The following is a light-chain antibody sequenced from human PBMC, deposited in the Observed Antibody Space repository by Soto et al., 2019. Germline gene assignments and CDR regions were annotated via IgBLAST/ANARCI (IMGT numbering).Light chain of an antibody. Sequence: EVVLTQSPGTLSLSPGERVTLSCRASQSVASSYLAWYQQKPGRAPRLLFYSASIRATGIPERFSGSGSGTDFTLTISRLEPEDFATYYCQQNYSTPPTFGQGTKVEIK. J-gene: IGKJ1*01. CDR3: QQNYSTPPT. CDR1: QSVASSY. CDR2: SAS. V-gene: IGKV3-20*01.